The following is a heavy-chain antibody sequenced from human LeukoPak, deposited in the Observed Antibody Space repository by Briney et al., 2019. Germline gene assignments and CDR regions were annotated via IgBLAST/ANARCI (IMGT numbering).Heavy chain of an antibody. Sequence: GGSLRLSCAASGFTFSSYSMNWVRQAPGKGLEWVSSISSSSSYIYYADSVKGRFTISRDNAKNSLYLQMNSLRAEDTAVYYCARDPPEDIVLMVHLDYWGQGTLVTVSS. J-gene: IGHJ4*02. CDR2: ISSSSSYI. D-gene: IGHD2-8*01. V-gene: IGHV3-21*01. CDR1: GFTFSSYS. CDR3: ARDPPEDIVLMVHLDY.